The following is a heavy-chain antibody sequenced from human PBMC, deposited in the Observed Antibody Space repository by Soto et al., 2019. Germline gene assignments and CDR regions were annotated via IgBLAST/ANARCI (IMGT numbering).Heavy chain of an antibody. CDR3: AKTIAVADPYYYYGMDV. D-gene: IGHD6-19*01. J-gene: IGHJ6*02. V-gene: IGHV3-30*18. CDR1: GFTFSSYG. CDR2: ISYDGSNK. Sequence: GGSLRLSCAASGFTFSSYGMHWVRQAPGKGLEWVAVISYDGSNKYYADSVKGRFTISRDNSKNTLYLQMNSLRAEDTAVYYCAKTIAVADPYYYYGMDVWGQGTTVTVSS.